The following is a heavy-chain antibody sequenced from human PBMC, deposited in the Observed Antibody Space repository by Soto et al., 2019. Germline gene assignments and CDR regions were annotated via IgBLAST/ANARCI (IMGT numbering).Heavy chain of an antibody. CDR3: ARESRNYDALDY. CDR2: ISADNHNT. V-gene: IGHV1-18*01. J-gene: IGHJ4*02. D-gene: IGHD3-22*01. CDR1: GYTFTSYV. Sequence: WVSVKVSCKTSGYTFTSYVISWVRQAPGHGLEWMGWISADNHNTNVAQNFQGRVTLTTDTSTTTVFMELRNLRSDDTAVYYCARESRNYDALDYWGQGTLVTVSS.